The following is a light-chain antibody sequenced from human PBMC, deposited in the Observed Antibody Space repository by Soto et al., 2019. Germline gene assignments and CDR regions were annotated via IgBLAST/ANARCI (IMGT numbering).Light chain of an antibody. CDR3: SSYAGSSNV. Sequence: VLTQPASVSGSPGQSITISCTGTSSDVGGYNYVSWYQQHPGKAPKLMIYEVNKRPSGVPDRFSGSKSGNTASLTVSGLQAEDEADYYCSSYAGSSNVFGTGTKLTVL. CDR2: EVN. J-gene: IGLJ1*01. CDR1: SSDVGGYNY. V-gene: IGLV2-8*01.